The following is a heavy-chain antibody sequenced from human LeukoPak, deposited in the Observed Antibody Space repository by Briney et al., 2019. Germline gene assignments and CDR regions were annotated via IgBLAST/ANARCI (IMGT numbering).Heavy chain of an antibody. J-gene: IGHJ6*02. CDR2: IYYSGST. CDR3: ARDKIVATSFYYYGMDV. CDR1: GGSISGSSHY. V-gene: IGHV4-39*07. D-gene: IGHD5-12*01. Sequence: SETLSLTCTVSGGSISGSSHYWGWIRQPPGKGLEWIGSIYYSGSTYYNPSLKSRVTISVDTSKNQFSLKLSSVTAADTAVYYCARDKIVATSFYYYGMDVWGQGTTVTVSS.